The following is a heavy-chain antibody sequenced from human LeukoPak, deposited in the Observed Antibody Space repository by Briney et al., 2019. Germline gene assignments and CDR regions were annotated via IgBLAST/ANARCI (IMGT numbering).Heavy chain of an antibody. Sequence: PGGSLRLSCAASGFTFSNYAMSWVRQAPGKGLEWVSVISGSGGDTDYADSVKGRFTISRDNPKNTLYLQMNSLRAEDTAIYYCAKSRVGYDYWGQGTLVTVSS. V-gene: IGHV3-23*01. D-gene: IGHD5-12*01. J-gene: IGHJ4*02. CDR3: AKSRVGYDY. CDR1: GFTFSNYA. CDR2: ISGSGGDT.